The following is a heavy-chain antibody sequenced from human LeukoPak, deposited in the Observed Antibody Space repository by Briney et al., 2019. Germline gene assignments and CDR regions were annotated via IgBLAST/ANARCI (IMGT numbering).Heavy chain of an antibody. Sequence: ASVKVSCKASGGTFSSYAISWVRQAPGQGLEWMGRIIPILGIATYAQKFQGRVTITADKSTSTAYMELSSLRSEDTAVYYCARAGFVYYDSSGYYPDAFDIWGQGTMVTVSS. CDR1: GGTFSSYA. J-gene: IGHJ3*02. CDR3: ARAGFVYYDSSGYYPDAFDI. CDR2: IIPILGIA. V-gene: IGHV1-69*04. D-gene: IGHD3-22*01.